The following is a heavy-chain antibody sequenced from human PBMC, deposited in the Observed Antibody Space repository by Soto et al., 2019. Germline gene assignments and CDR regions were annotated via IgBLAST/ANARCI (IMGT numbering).Heavy chain of an antibody. CDR1: GFTFSTYA. Sequence: EVQLLESGGGLVQPGGSLRLSCAASGFTFSTYAMSWVRQAPGKGLEWVSGMGSSGGSTYYAASVKGRFTISRDNSKRNLSLAENSLRAEDTGGFYCAAGRERILDHWGRGTLVTVSS. CDR3: AAGRERILDH. CDR2: MGSSGGST. D-gene: IGHD1-26*01. J-gene: IGHJ4*02. V-gene: IGHV3-23*01.